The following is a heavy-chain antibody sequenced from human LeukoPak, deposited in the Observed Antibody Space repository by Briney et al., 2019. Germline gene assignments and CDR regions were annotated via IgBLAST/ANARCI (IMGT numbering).Heavy chain of an antibody. CDR2: IYWDDDK. Sequence: SGPTLVKPTQTLTLTCTFSGFSLSAIPVGVGWIRQPPGKALEWLALIYWDDDKRYRPSLKSRLTITKDTSKNQVVLTMTNMDPVDTATYYCAHTGCGGDCLRVYYYTMDVWGQGTPVTVSS. D-gene: IGHD2-21*02. V-gene: IGHV2-5*02. CDR1: GFSLSAIPVG. CDR3: AHTGCGGDCLRVYYYTMDV. J-gene: IGHJ6*02.